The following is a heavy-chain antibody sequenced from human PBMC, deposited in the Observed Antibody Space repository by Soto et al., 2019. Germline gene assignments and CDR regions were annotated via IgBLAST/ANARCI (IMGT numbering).Heavy chain of an antibody. CDR3: ARDRGSIVVVPAAIDR. V-gene: IGHV3-30-3*01. CDR2: ISYDGSNK. CDR1: GFTFSSYA. J-gene: IGHJ4*02. Sequence: QVQLVESGGGVVQSGRSLRLSCAASGFTFSSYAMHWVRQAPGKGLEWVAVISYDGSNKYYADSVKGRFTISRDNSKNTLYLQMNSLRAEDTAVYYCARDRGSIVVVPAAIDRWGQGTLVTVSS. D-gene: IGHD2-2*01.